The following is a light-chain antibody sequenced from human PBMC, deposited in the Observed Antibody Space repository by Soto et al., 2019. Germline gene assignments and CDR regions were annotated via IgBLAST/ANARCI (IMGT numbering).Light chain of an antibody. Sequence: DIQMTQSPSTLSASVGDRVTITCRASQSISNCLAWYQQKPGKAPKLLIYNASNLQSGVPSTFSGSGSGTEFTLTISRLQPDDLAPYYCLQHNTYPSTFGHGTKLDIK. CDR1: QSISNC. CDR2: NAS. V-gene: IGKV1-5*03. J-gene: IGKJ2*01. CDR3: LQHNTYPST.